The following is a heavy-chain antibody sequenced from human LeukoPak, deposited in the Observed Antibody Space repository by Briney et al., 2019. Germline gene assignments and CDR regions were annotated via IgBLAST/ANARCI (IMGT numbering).Heavy chain of an antibody. CDR3: ARGSLTTVTDYYYYYYYMDV. J-gene: IGHJ6*03. V-gene: IGHV4-34*01. D-gene: IGHD4-17*01. CDR1: GGSFSGYY. CDR2: INHSGST. Sequence: PSETLSLTCAVYGGSFSGYYWSWIRQPPGKGLEWIGEINHSGSTNYNPSLKSRVTISVDTSKNQFSLKLSSVTAADTAVYYCARGSLTTVTDYYYYYYYMDVWGKGTTVTVSS.